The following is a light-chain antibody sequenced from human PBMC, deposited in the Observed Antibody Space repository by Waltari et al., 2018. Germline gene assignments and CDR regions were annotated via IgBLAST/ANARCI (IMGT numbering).Light chain of an antibody. J-gene: IGKJ5*01. CDR2: KVS. Sequence: DVVLTQSPLSLPVTLGQPASISCRSDNSLQHSDGNTYLNWFLQRPGQSPRRLIFKVSNRDSGVPGRFSGSGSGTDFTLEISRVEAEDVGVYYCMQGTHWPITFGQGTRLEIK. CDR1: NSLQHSDGNTY. CDR3: MQGTHWPIT. V-gene: IGKV2-30*02.